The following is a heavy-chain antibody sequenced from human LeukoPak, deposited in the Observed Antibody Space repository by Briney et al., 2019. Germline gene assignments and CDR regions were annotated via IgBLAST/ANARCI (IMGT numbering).Heavy chain of an antibody. CDR2: ISSSGSTI. Sequence: GGSLRLSCAASGFTFSDYYMSWIRQAPGKGLEWVSYISSSGSTIYYADSVKGRFTISRDNAKNSLYLQMNSLRAEDTAVYDCARVNSSSWFIYYYYYMDVWGKGTTVTVSS. CDR1: GFTFSDYY. J-gene: IGHJ6*03. D-gene: IGHD6-13*01. CDR3: ARVNSSSWFIYYYYYMDV. V-gene: IGHV3-11*01.